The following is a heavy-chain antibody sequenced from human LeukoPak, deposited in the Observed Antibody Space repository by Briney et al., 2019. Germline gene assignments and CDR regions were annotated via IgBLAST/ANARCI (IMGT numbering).Heavy chain of an antibody. Sequence: GESLKISCKGSGYGFSSYWIGWVRQTPGKGLDWMGIIYPGDSDVRYSPSFEGQVTISADKSISTAYLQWSSLRASDTAIYYCARSGGSGYNWFDPWGQGTLVTVSS. J-gene: IGHJ5*02. V-gene: IGHV5-51*01. CDR2: IYPGDSDV. CDR3: ARSGGSGYNWFDP. CDR1: GYGFSSYW. D-gene: IGHD2-15*01.